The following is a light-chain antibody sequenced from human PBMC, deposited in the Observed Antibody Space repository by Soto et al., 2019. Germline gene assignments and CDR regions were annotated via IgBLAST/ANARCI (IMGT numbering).Light chain of an antibody. CDR1: QSVSSY. CDR3: QQRSNWPRIT. CDR2: DAS. V-gene: IGKV3-11*01. Sequence: EIVLTQCPATVSLFPGXXXXXXXXXSQSVSSYLAWYQQKPGQAPRLLIYDASNRATGIPARFSGSGSGTDFTLTISSLEPEDFAVYYCQQRSNWPRITFGQETRLEIK. J-gene: IGKJ5*01.